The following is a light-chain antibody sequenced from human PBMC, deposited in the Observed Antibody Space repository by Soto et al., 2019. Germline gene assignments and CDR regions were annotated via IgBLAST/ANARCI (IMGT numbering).Light chain of an antibody. V-gene: IGLV2-23*01. J-gene: IGLJ3*02. CDR2: EGS. CDR3: CSYAGSSTPNWV. CDR1: SSDVGSYNL. Sequence: QSALTQPASVSGSPGQSITISCTGTSSDVGSYNLVSWYQQHPGKAPKLMIYEGSKRPSGVSNRFSGSKSGNTASLTISGLQAEDEADYYCCSYAGSSTPNWVFGVGTKLTVL.